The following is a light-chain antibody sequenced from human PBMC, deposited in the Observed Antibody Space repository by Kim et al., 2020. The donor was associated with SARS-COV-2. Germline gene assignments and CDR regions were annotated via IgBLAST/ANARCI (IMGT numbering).Light chain of an antibody. CDR3: VLYMGSGIWM. CDR1: SGSVSTSFS. Sequence: QTVVTQEPSFSVSPGGTVTLTCGLTSGSVSTSFSPSWYQQTPGQAPRTLIYSTNIRSSGVPDRFSGSILGNKAALTITGAQADDGSDYYCVLYMGSGIWMFGGGTQLTVL. V-gene: IGLV8-61*01. CDR2: STN. J-gene: IGLJ3*02.